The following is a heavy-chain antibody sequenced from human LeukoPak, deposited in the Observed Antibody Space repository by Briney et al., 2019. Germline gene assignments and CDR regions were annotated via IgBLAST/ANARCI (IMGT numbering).Heavy chain of an antibody. D-gene: IGHD6-13*01. CDR3: ARGLGAAAWGPTQGPKNL. J-gene: IGHJ4*02. CDR1: GGSFSGYY. Sequence: SETLSLTCAVYGGSFSGYYWGWIRQPPGKGLEWMGESNHSGSTNYNPSLKSRVTISVDTSKNQFSLKLSSVTAADTAVYYCARGLGAAAWGPTQGPKNLWGPGTLVTVSS. V-gene: IGHV4-34*01. CDR2: SNHSGST.